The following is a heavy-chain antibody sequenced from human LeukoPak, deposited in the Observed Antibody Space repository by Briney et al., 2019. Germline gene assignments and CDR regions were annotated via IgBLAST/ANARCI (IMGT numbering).Heavy chain of an antibody. J-gene: IGHJ4*02. CDR3: AWGLGGYYCNL. Sequence: LSLTPAVSAGSSRGGSEYWGWIRPPPGKGLEWIGSIYYSGSTYYNPSLKSRVTISVDTSKNQFSLKLSSVTAAGTAVYYCAWGLGGYYCNLWGQGTL. CDR2: IYYSGST. V-gene: IGHV4-39*07. CDR1: AGSSRGGSEY. D-gene: IGHD3-3*01.